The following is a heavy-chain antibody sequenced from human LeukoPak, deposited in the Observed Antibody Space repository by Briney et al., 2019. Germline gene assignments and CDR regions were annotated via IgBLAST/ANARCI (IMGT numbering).Heavy chain of an antibody. D-gene: IGHD2-15*01. V-gene: IGHV1-69*01. CDR3: ARRAANLLYNWFDP. Sequence: SVKVSCKASGGTFISYAISWVRQAPGQGLEWMGGIIPIFGTANYAQKFQGRVTIAADESTSTAYMELSGLRSEDTAVYYCARRAANLLYNWFDPWGQGTLVTVSS. J-gene: IGHJ5*02. CDR1: GGTFISYA. CDR2: IIPIFGTA.